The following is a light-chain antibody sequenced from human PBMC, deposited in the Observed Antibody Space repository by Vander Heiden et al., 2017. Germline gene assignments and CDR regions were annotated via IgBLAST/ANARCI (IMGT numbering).Light chain of an antibody. Sequence: QTVVTQEPSLTVSLGATVTLTCASSTGVVTSAYYPNWFQQKPGQAPRALIYSTGNKHSWTPARFSGTLLGGKAALTLSGVQPEDEAEYYCLLYFGGEAVFGGGTKLTV. CDR2: STG. J-gene: IGLJ2*01. CDR1: TGVVTSAYY. CDR3: LLYFGGEAV. V-gene: IGLV7-43*01.